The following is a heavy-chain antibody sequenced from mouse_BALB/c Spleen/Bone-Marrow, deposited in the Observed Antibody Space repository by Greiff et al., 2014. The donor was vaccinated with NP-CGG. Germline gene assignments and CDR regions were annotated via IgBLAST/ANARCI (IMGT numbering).Heavy chain of an antibody. CDR2: IYPGDGDT. J-gene: IGHJ2*01. V-gene: IGHV1-87*01. Sequence: QVQLQQPGAELARPGASVKLSCKASGYTFTSYRMQWVKQRPGQGLEWIGAIYPGDGDTRYTQKFKGKATLTADKSSSTAYMQLSSLASEDSAVYYCAREGSSPYYFDYWGQGTTLTVSS. CDR3: AREGSSPYYFDY. CDR1: GYTFTSYR. D-gene: IGHD1-1*01.